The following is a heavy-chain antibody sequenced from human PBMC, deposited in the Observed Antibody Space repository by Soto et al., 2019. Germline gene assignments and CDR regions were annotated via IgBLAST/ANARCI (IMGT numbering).Heavy chain of an antibody. CDR3: ARMSSNIRRGC. CDR1: GCTFSSHS. D-gene: IGHD6-25*01. Sequence: PLRLSCAASGCTFSSHSMNWVRQAPGKGLEWVSYISSSSSAKYYAGSVKGRFTISRDDAENSLYLQMNSLRVEDTAVYYCARMSSNIRRGCWGQGTLVTV. J-gene: IGHJ4*02. V-gene: IGHV3-48*01. CDR2: ISSSSSAK.